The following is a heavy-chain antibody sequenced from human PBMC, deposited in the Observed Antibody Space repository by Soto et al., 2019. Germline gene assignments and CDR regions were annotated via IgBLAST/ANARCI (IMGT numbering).Heavy chain of an antibody. CDR2: IIPIFGTA. CDR1: GGTFSSYA. CDR3: ARGISTRIPGLYYYGMDV. D-gene: IGHD3-22*01. V-gene: IGHV1-69*13. Sequence: VASVKVSCKAPGGTFSSYAISWVRQAPGQGLEWMGGIIPIFGTANYAQKFQGRVTITADESTSTAYMELSSLRSEDTAVYYCARGISTRIPGLYYYGMDVWGQGTTVTVSS. J-gene: IGHJ6*02.